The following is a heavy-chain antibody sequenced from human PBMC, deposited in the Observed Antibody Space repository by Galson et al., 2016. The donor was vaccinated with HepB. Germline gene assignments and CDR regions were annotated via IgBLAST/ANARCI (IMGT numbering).Heavy chain of an antibody. V-gene: IGHV3-7*01. CDR1: GFTFSSYW. D-gene: IGHD3-10*01. CDR3: ARERQEYYGSGSYAFDI. CDR2: IKEDGSEK. Sequence: SLRLSCAASGFTFSSYWMSWVRQAPGKGLEWVANIKEDGSEKYYVDSVKGRFTISRDNAKNSLYLQMNSLRAEDMAVYYCARERQEYYGSGSYAFDIWGQGTMVTVSS. J-gene: IGHJ3*02.